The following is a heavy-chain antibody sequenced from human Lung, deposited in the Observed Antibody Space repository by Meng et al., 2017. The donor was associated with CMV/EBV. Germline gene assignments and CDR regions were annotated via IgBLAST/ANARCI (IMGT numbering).Heavy chain of an antibody. D-gene: IGHD6-13*01. CDR3: AKAFSASWYREYYDY. CDR1: EFTFRSYA. Sequence: SXAASEFTFRSYAMSWVRQAPGRGLAWVSAITGSGGSTYYADSVKGRFTVSRDNSKNTLYLQMNSLRAEDTAVYYCAKAFSASWYREYYDYWGQGXLLTVSS. CDR2: ITGSGGST. V-gene: IGHV3-23*01. J-gene: IGHJ4*02.